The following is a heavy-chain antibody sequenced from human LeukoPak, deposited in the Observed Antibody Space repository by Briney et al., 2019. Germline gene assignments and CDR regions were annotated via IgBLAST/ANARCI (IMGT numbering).Heavy chain of an antibody. V-gene: IGHV4-39*01. J-gene: IGHJ4*03. Sequence: SETLSLTCTVPGDSINSHSYYWGWIRQPPGKWLEWIGSVYYDGTSYSNPSPKSRVAVFVDTSRDQFSLDLSFVTAADTALYYCVRHISTNTGYFDSCGQGTLVSVSS. CDR2: VYYDGTS. D-gene: IGHD5-24*01. CDR3: VRHISTNTGYFDS. CDR1: GDSINSHSYY.